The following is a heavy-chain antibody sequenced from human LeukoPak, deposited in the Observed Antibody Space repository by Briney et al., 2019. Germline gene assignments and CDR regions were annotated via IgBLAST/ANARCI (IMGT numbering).Heavy chain of an antibody. CDR2: INHSGST. CDR3: AIEQYYYDSSSDAFDI. J-gene: IGHJ3*02. Sequence: SETLSLTCAVYGGSFSGYYWSWIRQPPGKGLEWIGEINHSGSTNYNPSLKSRVTISVDTSKNQFSLKLSSVTAADTAVYYCAIEQYYYDSSSDAFDIWGQGTMVTVSS. V-gene: IGHV4-34*01. CDR1: GGSFSGYY. D-gene: IGHD3-22*01.